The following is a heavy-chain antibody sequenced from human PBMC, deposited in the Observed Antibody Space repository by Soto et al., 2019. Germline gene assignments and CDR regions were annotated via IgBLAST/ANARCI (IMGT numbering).Heavy chain of an antibody. CDR3: EKALRTRLNIFYYMDV. V-gene: IGHV3-23*01. CDR1: GLTFVSYA. CDR2: LGGNGFTT. Sequence: EVQLLESGGGLVEPGGSLRLSRVVSGLTFVSYAMSWVRQAPGKGPEWVAILGGNGFTTYDADCVKGRFTITGDKSKSTIFLKSNSLRADDTAVYYCEKALRTRLNIFYYMDVWGRGTSVTVSS. J-gene: IGHJ6*03. D-gene: IGHD3-16*01.